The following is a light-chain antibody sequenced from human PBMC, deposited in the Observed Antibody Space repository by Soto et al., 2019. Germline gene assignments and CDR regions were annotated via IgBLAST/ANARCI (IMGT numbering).Light chain of an antibody. CDR2: AAS. CDR3: QQYNDWPQT. V-gene: IGKV3-15*01. J-gene: IGKJ1*01. Sequence: EIEMTQSPVTLSVSPGERATLSCRASQSVSSNLAWHQQKPGQAPRLLIYAASTRATGIPARFSGSGSGTEFTLTISSLQSEDFAVYYCQQYNDWPQTSAQRAKVDI. CDR1: QSVSSN.